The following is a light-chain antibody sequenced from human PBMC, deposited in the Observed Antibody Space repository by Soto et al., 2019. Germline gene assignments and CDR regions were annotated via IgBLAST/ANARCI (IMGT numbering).Light chain of an antibody. CDR1: SSDIGSYKL. J-gene: IGLJ2*01. CDR3: WSYAGSGTSV. Sequence: QSALTQPASVSGSPVQSITISCTGSSSDIGSYKLVSWYQQHPGKAPKVIIYEGNKRPSGASNRFSGSKSGNTASLTISGLQAEDEADYYCWSYAGSGTSVFGGGTQLTVL. V-gene: IGLV2-23*01. CDR2: EGN.